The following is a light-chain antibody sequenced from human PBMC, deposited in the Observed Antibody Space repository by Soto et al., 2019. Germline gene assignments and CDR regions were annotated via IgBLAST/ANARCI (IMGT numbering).Light chain of an antibody. CDR1: QSISTY. V-gene: IGKV1-39*01. Sequence: DIQMTQSPPSLSASVGDRVTITCRASQSISTYLNWYQQKPGKAPKLLIYAASTLQSGVPSRFSGSGSGTDFTLTISSLEPEDFAVYYCQQRSIWPITFGQGTKVDIK. CDR3: QQRSIWPIT. J-gene: IGKJ1*01. CDR2: AAS.